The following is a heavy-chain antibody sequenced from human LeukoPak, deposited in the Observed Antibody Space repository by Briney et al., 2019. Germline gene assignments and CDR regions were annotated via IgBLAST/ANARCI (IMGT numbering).Heavy chain of an antibody. Sequence: GGSLRLSCAAPGFTFSSYAMSWVRQAPGMGLEWVSVISGGGGTTFYADSVKGRFTISRDNSKNTVYLQMNSLRAEDTAVYYCAKRDCSGGSCYSPLDYWGQGTLVTVSS. CDR3: AKRDCSGGSCYSPLDY. CDR2: ISGGGGTT. CDR1: GFTFSSYA. V-gene: IGHV3-23*01. J-gene: IGHJ4*02. D-gene: IGHD2-15*01.